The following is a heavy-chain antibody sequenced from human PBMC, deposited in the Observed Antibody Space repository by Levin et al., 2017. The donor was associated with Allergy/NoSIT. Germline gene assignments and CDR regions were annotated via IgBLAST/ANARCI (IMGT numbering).Heavy chain of an antibody. CDR1: GFTFSNFW. V-gene: IGHV3-7*01. J-gene: IGHJ4*02. CDR2: IKQDESEK. CDR3: AGVLTQSSTGGRFDS. Sequence: GGSLRLSCAASGFTFSNFWMSWVRQAPGKGLEWVANIKQDESEKYYVDSVKGRFTISRDNAKNSLHLQMNSLRAEDTAVYFCAGVLTQSSTGGRFDSWGQGTLVIVSS. D-gene: IGHD6-13*01.